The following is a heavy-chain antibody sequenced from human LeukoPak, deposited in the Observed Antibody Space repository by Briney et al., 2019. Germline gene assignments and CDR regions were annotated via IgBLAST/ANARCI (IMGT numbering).Heavy chain of an antibody. J-gene: IGHJ6*02. D-gene: IGHD3-10*01. CDR3: ARDGGSGGSGSTRYYYYYYGMDV. CDR1: GGSISSYY. CDR2: IYTSGST. V-gene: IGHV4-4*07. Sequence: PSETLSLTFTVSGGSISSYYWSWIRQPAGKGLEWIGRIYTSGSTNYNPSLKSRVTMSVDTSKNQFSLKLSSVTAADTAVYYCARDGGSGGSGSTRYYYYYYGMDVWGQGTTVTVSS.